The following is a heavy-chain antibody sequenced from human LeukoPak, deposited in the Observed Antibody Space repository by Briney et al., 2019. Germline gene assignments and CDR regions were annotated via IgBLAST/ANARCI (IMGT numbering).Heavy chain of an antibody. J-gene: IGHJ5*02. D-gene: IGHD6-19*01. V-gene: IGHV3-23*05. CDR2: ITSSGSTDYT. CDR1: GFNSSSFA. CDR3: AKPPHGSGWYTDNWFDP. Sequence: GGSLRLSCVASGFNSSSFAMSWVRQAPGKGLEWVSAITSSGSTDYTYYADSVKGRFTISRGNSKNTLYLEMNSLRAEDTAVYYCAKPPHGSGWYTDNWFDPWGQGTRVTVSS.